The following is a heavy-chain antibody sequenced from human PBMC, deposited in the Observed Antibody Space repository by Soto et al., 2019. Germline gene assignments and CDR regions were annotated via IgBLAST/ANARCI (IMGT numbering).Heavy chain of an antibody. V-gene: IGHV3-23*01. Sequence: GGSLRLSCAASGFTFSSYAISWVRQAPGKGLEWVSAISGSGGSTYYADSVKGRFTISRDNSKNTLYLQMNILRAEDTAVYYCAKGQGPTVDGMDVWGQGTTVTVSS. CDR2: ISGSGGST. D-gene: IGHD2-15*01. CDR3: AKGQGPTVDGMDV. CDR1: GFTFSSYA. J-gene: IGHJ6*02.